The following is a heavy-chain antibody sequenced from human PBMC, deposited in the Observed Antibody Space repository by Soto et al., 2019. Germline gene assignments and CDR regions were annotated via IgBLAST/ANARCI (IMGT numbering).Heavy chain of an antibody. Sequence: GGSLRLSCAASGFTFSSYAMSWVRQAPGKGLEWVSAISGSGGSTYYADSVKGRFTISRDNSKNTLYLQMNSLRAEDTAVYYCPKDLSSGYDLAYYYYGMEVWDQETTVTVSS. J-gene: IGHJ6*02. CDR2: ISGSGGST. D-gene: IGHD5-12*01. CDR3: PKDLSSGYDLAYYYYGMEV. CDR1: GFTFSSYA. V-gene: IGHV3-23*01.